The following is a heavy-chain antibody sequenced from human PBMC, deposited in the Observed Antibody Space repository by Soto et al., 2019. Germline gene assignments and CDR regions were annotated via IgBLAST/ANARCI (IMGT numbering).Heavy chain of an antibody. CDR3: AITCSGGSCYVRRYYYYYGMDV. CDR2: INHSGST. Sequence: SETLSLTCAVYGGSFSGYYWSWIRQPLGKGQEWIGEINHSGSTNYNPSLKSRVTISVDTSKNQFSLKLSSVTAADTAVYYCAITCSGGSCYVRRYYYYYGMDVWGQGTTVTVSS. CDR1: GGSFSGYY. D-gene: IGHD2-15*01. J-gene: IGHJ6*02. V-gene: IGHV4-34*01.